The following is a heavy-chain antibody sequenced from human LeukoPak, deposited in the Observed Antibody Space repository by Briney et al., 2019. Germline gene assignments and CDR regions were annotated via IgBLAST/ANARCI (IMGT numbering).Heavy chain of an antibody. Sequence: SVTVSFTASGGTFIIYAISWVRQAPGQGLEWMGRIIPILGIANYAQKFQGRVTITADKSTSTAYMELSSLRSEDTAVYYCARDGYTTAYAFDIWGQGTMVTVSS. CDR2: IIPILGIA. V-gene: IGHV1-69*04. CDR3: ARDGYTTAYAFDI. CDR1: GGTFIIYA. J-gene: IGHJ3*02. D-gene: IGHD5-18*01.